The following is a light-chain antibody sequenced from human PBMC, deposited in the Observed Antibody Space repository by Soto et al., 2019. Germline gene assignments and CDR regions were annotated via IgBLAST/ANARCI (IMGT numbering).Light chain of an antibody. V-gene: IGKV3-15*01. Sequence: EIVMTQSPATLSVSPGERVTLSCRASQSVRRNLAWYQQKPGQAPRLLIYGASTRATGIPARFSGSGSGTEFTLTISSLQYEDFAVYYCQQYNNWPPAITFGQGTRLEIK. J-gene: IGKJ5*01. CDR3: QQYNNWPPAIT. CDR1: QSVRRN. CDR2: GAS.